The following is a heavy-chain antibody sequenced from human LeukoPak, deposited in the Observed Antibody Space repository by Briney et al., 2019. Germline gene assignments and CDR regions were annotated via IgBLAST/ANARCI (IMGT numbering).Heavy chain of an antibody. Sequence: GGSLRLTCAASGFTFSSSWMHWVRQAPGKGLVWIARIQYDGSSTNYADSVKGRFTISRDNAKKTLYVQMNSLRAEDTAVYYCASALVVGVTLNALDIWGQGTMVTVSS. J-gene: IGHJ3*02. CDR2: IQYDGSST. D-gene: IGHD2-2*01. V-gene: IGHV3-74*01. CDR3: ASALVVGVTLNALDI. CDR1: GFTFSSSW.